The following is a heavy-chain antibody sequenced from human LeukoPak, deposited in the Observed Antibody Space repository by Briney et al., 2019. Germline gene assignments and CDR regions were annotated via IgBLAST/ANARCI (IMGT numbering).Heavy chain of an antibody. CDR3: ARGRTYYDFWSGQNGDY. Sequence: PGGSLRLSCAASGFTFSSYWMHWVRQAPGKGLVWVSRINSDGSSTSYADSVKGRFTISRDNAKNTLYLQMNSLRAEDTAVYYCARGRTYYDFWSGQNGDYWGQGTLVTVSS. D-gene: IGHD3-3*01. CDR2: INSDGSST. CDR1: GFTFSSYW. J-gene: IGHJ4*02. V-gene: IGHV3-74*01.